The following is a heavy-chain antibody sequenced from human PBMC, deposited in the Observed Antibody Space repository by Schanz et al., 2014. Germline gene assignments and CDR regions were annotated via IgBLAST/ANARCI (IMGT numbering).Heavy chain of an antibody. CDR3: AKDTGYCHGGACGCFES. CDR2: RSYDGNYE. J-gene: IGHJ4*02. Sequence: QVHLAESGGGVVLPRRPRRLSCEASGFTFSRYGMHWVRQAPRQVLEWEAIRSYDGNYEDYADSVNCRFSISRDNSQNTFERQMDSLIPEDTAVYGCAKDTGYCHGGACGCFESWGLGILVTVSS. CDR1: GFTFSRYG. D-gene: IGHD2-8*02. V-gene: IGHV3-30*18.